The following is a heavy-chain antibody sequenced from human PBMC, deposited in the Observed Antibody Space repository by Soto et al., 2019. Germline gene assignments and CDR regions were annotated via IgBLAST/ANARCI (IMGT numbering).Heavy chain of an antibody. Sequence: QVQLQESGPGLVKPSDTLSLTCAVSGYSISSSNWWGWIRQPPGKGLEWVGYIYYIGTTYYNPSPKTGVTRSVDTSHNQFALKLTSVTAVDTAVYYCARREIQGPIDYWGQGTLVTVGS. V-gene: IGHV4-28*01. D-gene: IGHD1-26*01. CDR1: GYSISSSNW. CDR3: ARREIQGPIDY. CDR2: IYYIGTT. J-gene: IGHJ4*02.